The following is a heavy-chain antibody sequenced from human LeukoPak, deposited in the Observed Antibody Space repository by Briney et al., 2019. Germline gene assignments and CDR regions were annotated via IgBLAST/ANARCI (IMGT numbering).Heavy chain of an antibody. J-gene: IGHJ4*02. CDR3: ARLVPPFYYFDY. V-gene: IGHV3-66*01. CDR2: IYSGGST. D-gene: IGHD4/OR15-4a*01. Sequence: PGGSLRLSCAASGFTVSSNYMSCVRQAPGKGLEWVSVIYSGGSTYYADSVKGRFTISRDNSKNTLYLQMNSLRAEDTAVYYCARLVPPFYYFDYWGQGTLVTVSS. CDR1: GFTVSSNY.